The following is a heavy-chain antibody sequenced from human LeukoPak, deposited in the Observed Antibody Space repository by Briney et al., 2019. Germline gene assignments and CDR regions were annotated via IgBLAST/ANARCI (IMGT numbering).Heavy chain of an antibody. V-gene: IGHV1-2*02. CDR2: INPNSGGT. CDR1: GYTFTGYY. D-gene: IGHD3-22*01. Sequence: ASVKVSCKASGYTFTGYYMHWVRQAPGQGLEWMGWINPNSGGTSYAQKFQGRVTMTRDTSTSTVYMELSSLRSEDTAVYYCARDTYYYDSSGCPGGYWGQGTLVTVSS. CDR3: ARDTYYYDSSGCPGGY. J-gene: IGHJ4*02.